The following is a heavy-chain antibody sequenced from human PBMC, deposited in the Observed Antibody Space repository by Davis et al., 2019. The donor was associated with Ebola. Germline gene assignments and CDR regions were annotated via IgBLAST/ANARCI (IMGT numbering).Heavy chain of an antibody. V-gene: IGHV3-33*05. CDR2: ISYDGSNK. CDR1: GFTFSSYG. D-gene: IGHD2/OR15-2a*01. J-gene: IGHJ5*02. Sequence: GESLKISCAASGFTFSSYGMLWVRQAPGKGLEWVALISYDGSNKYYADSVKGRFTISRDNSKNTLYLQMNSLRVEDSAVYHCARSPGIRLWGFDPWGQGTLVTVSS. CDR3: ARSPGIRLWGFDP.